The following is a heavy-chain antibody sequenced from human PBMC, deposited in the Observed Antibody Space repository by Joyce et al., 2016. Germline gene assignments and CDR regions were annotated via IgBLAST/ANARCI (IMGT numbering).Heavy chain of an antibody. CDR2: IYPGYSQT. V-gene: IGHV5-51*01. D-gene: IGHD4-17*01. Sequence: EVQLVQSGAEVKKPGEPLKISCKASGYSFASYWIGWVRQMPGKGLELIGIIYPGYSQTISGPSFHGQVTFSADKSITTAYLQWSSLKASDTAMYFCARSTLTTADAFDMWGQGTLVTVSS. CDR1: GYSFASYW. CDR3: ARSTLTTADAFDM. J-gene: IGHJ3*02.